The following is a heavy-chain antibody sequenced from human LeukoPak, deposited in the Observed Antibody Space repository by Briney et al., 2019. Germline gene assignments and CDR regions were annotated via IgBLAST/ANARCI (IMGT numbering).Heavy chain of an antibody. CDR1: GFTFSSYA. D-gene: IGHD1-26*01. V-gene: IGHV3-23*01. CDR3: VRDIGSYPPEK. J-gene: IGHJ4*02. CDR2: ISGSGGST. Sequence: GGSLRLSCAASGFTFSSYAMSWVRQAPGKGLEWVSAISGSGGSTYYADSVKGRFTISRDTSKNTLHLQMNSLRAEDTAIYYCVRDIGSYPPEKWGQGTLVTVSS.